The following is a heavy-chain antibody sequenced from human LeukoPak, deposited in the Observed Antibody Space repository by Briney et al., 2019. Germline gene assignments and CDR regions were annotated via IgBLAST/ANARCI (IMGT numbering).Heavy chain of an antibody. J-gene: IGHJ3*02. D-gene: IGHD6-19*01. Sequence: ASVKVSCKASGYTFTSYAMHWVRQAPGHRLEWMGWINAGNGNIKYSQKFQGRVTITRDTSARTAYMELSSLRSEDTAVYYCARDLADSSGWYYWAFDIWGQGTMVTVSS. CDR1: GYTFTSYA. CDR3: ARDLADSSGWYYWAFDI. CDR2: INAGNGNI. V-gene: IGHV1-3*01.